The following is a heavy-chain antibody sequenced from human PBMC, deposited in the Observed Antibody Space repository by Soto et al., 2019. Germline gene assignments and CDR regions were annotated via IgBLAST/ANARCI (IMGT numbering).Heavy chain of an antibody. J-gene: IGHJ6*02. D-gene: IGHD7-27*01. CDR3: ARNWVYYYGMDV. V-gene: IGHV1-2*02. CDR1: GYTFTGYY. Sequence: VASVKVSCKASGYTFTGYYMHWVRQAPGQGLEWMGWINPNSGGTNYAQKFQGRVTMTRDTSISTAYMELSRLRSDDTAVYYCARNWVYYYGMDVWGQGTTVTVSS. CDR2: INPNSGGT.